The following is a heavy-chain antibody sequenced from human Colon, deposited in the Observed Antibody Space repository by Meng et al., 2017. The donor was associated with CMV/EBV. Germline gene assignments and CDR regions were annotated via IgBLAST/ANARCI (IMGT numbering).Heavy chain of an antibody. CDR2: VAHSANM. Sequence: QLQLQESGPGLVKPSATLSLTGTLSGASISSFSYWNWIRQPPGKGLEWIASVAHSANMYYNTSLQSRVTMSFDTSKNQFSLRLYSVTAAETAVYYCARGQDSAKVHHWGQGSLVTVSS. J-gene: IGHJ1*01. D-gene: IGHD1-26*01. CDR3: ARGQDSAKVHH. V-gene: IGHV4-39*07. CDR1: GASISSFSY.